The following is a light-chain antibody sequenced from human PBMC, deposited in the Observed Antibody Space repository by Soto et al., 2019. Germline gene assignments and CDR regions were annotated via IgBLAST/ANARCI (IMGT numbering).Light chain of an antibody. V-gene: IGKV3-20*01. Sequence: EIVLTQSPGTLSLSPGERATISCRASQSISSSFLVWYQQKPGQSPRLLIYGASSRATGIPDRFSGSGSATDFTLTISRLEPEDFAVYYCQQYGSSPLTFGGGTKVEIK. CDR3: QQYGSSPLT. CDR2: GAS. CDR1: QSISSSF. J-gene: IGKJ4*01.